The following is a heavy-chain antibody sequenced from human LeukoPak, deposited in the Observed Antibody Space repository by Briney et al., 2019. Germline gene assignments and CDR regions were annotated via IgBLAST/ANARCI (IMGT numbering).Heavy chain of an antibody. CDR3: ARESTATFSTDWFDP. V-gene: IGHV3-33*01. CDR1: GFTFSSYG. D-gene: IGHD2/OR15-2a*01. CDR2: IWYDGSNK. J-gene: IGHJ5*02. Sequence: GRSLRLSCAASGFTFSSYGMHWVRQAPGKGLECVAVIWYDGSNKYYADSVNGRFTISRDNSKNTLSLKMNSLSAEDTAVYYCARESTATFSTDWFDPWGQGTLVTVSS.